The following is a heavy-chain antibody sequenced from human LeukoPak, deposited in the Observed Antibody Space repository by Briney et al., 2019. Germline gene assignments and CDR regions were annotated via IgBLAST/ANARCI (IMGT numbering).Heavy chain of an antibody. D-gene: IGHD6-13*01. V-gene: IGHV4-39*01. CDR1: GGSISSSSYY. J-gene: IGHJ4*02. Sequence: SETLSLTCTVSGGSISSSSYYWGWIRQPPGKGLEWIVSTYYSGNTYYNPSLKSRVTISVDTSKNQCSLKLSSVTAADTAVYYCVALKTGIAAAENWGQGTLVTVSS. CDR3: VALKTGIAAAEN. CDR2: TYYSGNT.